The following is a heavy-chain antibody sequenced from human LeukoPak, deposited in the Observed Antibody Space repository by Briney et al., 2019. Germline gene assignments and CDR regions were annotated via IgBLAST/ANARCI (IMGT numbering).Heavy chain of an antibody. V-gene: IGHV3-23*01. J-gene: IGHJ4*02. CDR3: AKEPGIQRRAVAGIVY. CDR2: ISGSGGST. D-gene: IGHD6-19*01. Sequence: GGSLRLSCAASGFTFSSYAMSWVRQAPGKGLEWVSAISGSGGSTYYADSVKGRFTISRDNSKNTLYLQMNSLRAEHTAVYYCAKEPGIQRRAVAGIVYWGQGTLVTVSS. CDR1: GFTFSSYA.